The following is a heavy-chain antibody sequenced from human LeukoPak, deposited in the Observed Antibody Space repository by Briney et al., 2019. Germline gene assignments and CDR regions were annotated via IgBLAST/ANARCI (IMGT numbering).Heavy chain of an antibody. D-gene: IGHD2-15*01. CDR1: GFTFSSYA. CDR2: ISGSGGST. Sequence: PGGSLRLSCAASGFTFSSYAMSWVRQAPGKGLEWVSAISGSGGSTYYADSVKGRLTLSRDNAKNTLCLQMDNLRAEDTAIYYCARQLEYCSAGTCYFDSWGQGTLVAVSS. V-gene: IGHV3-23*01. J-gene: IGHJ4*02. CDR3: ARQLEYCSAGTCYFDS.